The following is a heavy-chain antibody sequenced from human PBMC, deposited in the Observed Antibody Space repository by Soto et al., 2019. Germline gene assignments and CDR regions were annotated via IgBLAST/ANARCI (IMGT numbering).Heavy chain of an antibody. CDR3: AKVEMGGGFDY. CDR2: ISGSGGIT. D-gene: IGHD2-15*01. V-gene: IGHV3-23*01. Sequence: EVQLLESGGGLIQPGGSLRLSCAASGFTFSSYAMTWVRQAPGKGLEWVSLISGSGGITYYADSVKGRFTISRDNSKSTLYPQMNSLRAEDTAVYYCAKVEMGGGFDYWGQGTLVTVSS. CDR1: GFTFSSYA. J-gene: IGHJ4*02.